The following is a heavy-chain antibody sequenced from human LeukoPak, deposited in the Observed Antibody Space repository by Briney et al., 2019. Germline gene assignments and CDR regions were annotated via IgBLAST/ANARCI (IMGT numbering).Heavy chain of an antibody. J-gene: IGHJ6*02. CDR3: ARHRGDYYYYYGMDV. D-gene: IGHD4-17*01. CDR1: GGSFSGYY. Sequence: PSETLSLTCAAYGGSFSGYYWSWIRQPPGKGLEWIGEINHSGSTNYNPSLKSRVTISVDTSKNQFSLKLSSVTAADTAVYYCARHRGDYYYYYGMDVWGQGTTVTVSS. V-gene: IGHV4-34*01. CDR2: INHSGST.